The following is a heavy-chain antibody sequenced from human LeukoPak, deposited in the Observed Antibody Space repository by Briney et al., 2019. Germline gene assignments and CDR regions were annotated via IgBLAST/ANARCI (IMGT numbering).Heavy chain of an antibody. CDR3: ARVRYGSGITFDY. J-gene: IGHJ4*02. CDR1: GGSISSSSYY. CDR2: IYYSGST. V-gene: IGHV4-39*01. Sequence: SETLSLTCTVSGGSISSSSYYWGWIRQPPGKGLEWIGSIYYSGSTYYNPSLKSRVTISVDTSKNQFSLKLSSVTAADTAVYYCARVRYGSGITFDYWGQGTLVTVSS. D-gene: IGHD3-10*01.